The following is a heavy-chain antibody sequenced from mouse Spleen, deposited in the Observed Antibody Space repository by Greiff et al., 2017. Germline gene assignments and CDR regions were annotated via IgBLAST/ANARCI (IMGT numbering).Heavy chain of an antibody. J-gene: IGHJ3*01. V-gene: IGHV1-26*01. Sequence: EVQLQQSGPELVKPGASVKISCKASGYTFTDYYMNWVKQSHGKSLEWIGDINPNNGGTSYNQKFKGKATLTVDKSSSTAYMELRSLTSEDSAVYYCAREEKGLYYGYRGFAYWGQGTLVTVSA. CDR2: INPNNGGT. CDR1: GYTFTDYY. CDR3: AREEKGLYYGYRGFAY. D-gene: IGHD1-2*01.